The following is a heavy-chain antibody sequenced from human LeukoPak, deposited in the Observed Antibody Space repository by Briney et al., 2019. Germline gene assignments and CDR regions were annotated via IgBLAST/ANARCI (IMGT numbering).Heavy chain of an antibody. CDR3: SRHAMAGGQLTRNWFEP. J-gene: IGHJ5*02. Sequence: SETLSLTCTVYGGSISSYYCSWIRQPPGKGLEWIGYIYYSGSTNYNPSLKSRGTISVHPSKNQFPLKLASVNPADPAVDYCSRHAMAGGQLTRNWFEPCGEGALVTVSS. V-gene: IGHV4-59*08. D-gene: IGHD2-2*01. CDR1: GGSISSYY. CDR2: IYYSGST.